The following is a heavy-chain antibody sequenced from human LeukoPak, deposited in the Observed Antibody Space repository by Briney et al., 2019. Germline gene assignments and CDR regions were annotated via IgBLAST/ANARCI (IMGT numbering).Heavy chain of an antibody. J-gene: IGHJ4*02. CDR2: IYYSGIT. CDR3: ARRGYCSGGSCAHFDY. CDR1: GGSISSSSYY. D-gene: IGHD2-15*01. V-gene: IGHV4-39*01. Sequence: PSETLSLTCTVSGGSISSSSYYWGWIRQPPGKGLEWIGSIYYSGITYYNLSLKSRVTISVDTSKNQFSLKLSSVTAADTAVYYCARRGYCSGGSCAHFDYWGQGTLVTVSS.